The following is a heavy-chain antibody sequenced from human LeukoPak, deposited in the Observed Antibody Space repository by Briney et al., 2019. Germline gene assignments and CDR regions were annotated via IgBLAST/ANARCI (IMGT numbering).Heavy chain of an antibody. CDR2: IYYSGST. Sequence: SETLSLTCTVSGGSISSSSYYWGWIRQPPGKGLEWIGSIYYSGSTYYNPSLKSRVTISVDTSKNQFSLKLSSVTAADTAVYYCARDQHHGYWGQGTLVTVSS. J-gene: IGHJ4*02. V-gene: IGHV4-39*07. CDR3: ARDQHHGY. CDR1: GGSISSSSYY.